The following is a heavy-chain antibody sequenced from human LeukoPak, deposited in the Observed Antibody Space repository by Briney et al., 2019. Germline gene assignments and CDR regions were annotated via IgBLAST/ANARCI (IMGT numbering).Heavy chain of an antibody. CDR3: ARATTVTSYWYFDL. J-gene: IGHJ2*01. Sequence: GGSLRLSCAASGFTFSSFAMSWVRQAPGKGLEWVAVIWYDGSNKYYADSVKGRFTISRDNSKNTLYLQMNSLRAEDTAVYYCARATTVTSYWYFDLWGRGTLVTVSS. V-gene: IGHV3-33*08. D-gene: IGHD4-17*01. CDR1: GFTFSSFA. CDR2: IWYDGSNK.